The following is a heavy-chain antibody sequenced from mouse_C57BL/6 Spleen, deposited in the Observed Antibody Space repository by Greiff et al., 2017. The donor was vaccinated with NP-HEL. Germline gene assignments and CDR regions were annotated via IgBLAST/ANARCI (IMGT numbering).Heavy chain of an antibody. J-gene: IGHJ1*03. CDR2: IYPGDGDT. Sequence: VQLQQSGPELVKPGASVKISCKASGYAFSSSWMNWVKQRPGKGLEWIGRIYPGDGDTNYNGKFKGKATLTADKSSSTAYMQLSSLTSEDSAVYLCARDLHYDGSSYDGYVDVWGTGTTVTVSS. CDR3: ARDLHYDGSSYDGYVDV. CDR1: GYAFSSSW. D-gene: IGHD1-1*01. V-gene: IGHV1-82*01.